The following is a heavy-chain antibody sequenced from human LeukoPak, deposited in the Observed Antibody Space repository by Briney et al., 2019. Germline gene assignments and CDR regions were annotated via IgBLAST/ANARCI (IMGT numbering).Heavy chain of an antibody. CDR3: ARGLYYYDSFDY. V-gene: IGHV4-59*12. CDR1: GGSISSYY. D-gene: IGHD3-22*01. Sequence: SETLSLTCTVSGGSISSYYWSWIRQPPGKGLEWIGYIYYSGSTYYNPSLKSRVTISVDTSKNQFSLKLSSVTAADTAVYYCARGLYYYDSFDYWGQGTLVTVSS. CDR2: IYYSGST. J-gene: IGHJ4*02.